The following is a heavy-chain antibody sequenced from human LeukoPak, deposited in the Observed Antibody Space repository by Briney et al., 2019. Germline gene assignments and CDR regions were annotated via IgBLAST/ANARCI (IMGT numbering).Heavy chain of an antibody. CDR2: ISYDGSNK. D-gene: IGHD5-24*01. V-gene: IGHV3-30*01. J-gene: IGHJ4*02. Sequence: GRSLRLSCAASGFTFSSYAMHWVRQAPGKGLEWVAVISYDGSNKYYADSVKGQFTISRDNSKNTLYLQMNSLRAEDTAVYYCARDEDGYNFYNYWGQGTLVTVSS. CDR3: ARDEDGYNFYNY. CDR1: GFTFSSYA.